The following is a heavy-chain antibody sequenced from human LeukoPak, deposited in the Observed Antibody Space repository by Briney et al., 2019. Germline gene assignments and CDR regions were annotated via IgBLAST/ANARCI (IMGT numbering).Heavy chain of an antibody. V-gene: IGHV3-23*01. Sequence: GGSLRLSCEASGFTIENHVMIWVRQAPGKGPEWVASQSGSGHNTYYSESVRGRFAISRDNSKNTVFLQMNSLRVEDTAIYYCATDWTLRGVPTFFDPWGQGTVVSVSS. D-gene: IGHD3-10*01. CDR2: QSGSGHNT. J-gene: IGHJ5*02. CDR3: ATDWTLRGVPTFFDP. CDR1: GFTIENHV.